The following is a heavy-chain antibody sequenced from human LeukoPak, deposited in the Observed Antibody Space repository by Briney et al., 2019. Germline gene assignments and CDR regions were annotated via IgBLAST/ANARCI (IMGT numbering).Heavy chain of an antibody. V-gene: IGHV4-61*01. CDR2: IYYSGST. D-gene: IGHD5-12*01. CDR1: GGSVSSGSHF. Sequence: SETLSLTCTVSGGSVSSGSHFWSWIRQPPGKGLECIGYIYYSGSTNYNPSLKSRITISVDTSKNQFSLRLNSVTAADTAVYYCARDGTVATNWFDPWGQGTLVTVSS. J-gene: IGHJ5*02. CDR3: ARDGTVATNWFDP.